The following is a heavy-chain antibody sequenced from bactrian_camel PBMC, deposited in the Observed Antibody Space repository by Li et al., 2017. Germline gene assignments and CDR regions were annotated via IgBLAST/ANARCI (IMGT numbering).Heavy chain of an antibody. D-gene: IGHD5*01. CDR3: TRGLRLGLHQLHSVGLQRRAMVT. V-gene: IGHV3S63*01. CDR2: IDSDGST. CDR1: AYTPANVR. Sequence: VQLVESGGGSVQAGGSLRLSCAFDAYTPANVRMAWFRQAPGKEREGVARIDSDGSTNSADSVKGRFTISRDNTKNIVYLAMNGLKHEDTAQYYCTRGLRLGLHQLHSVGLQRRAMVTGARGPRSPSP. J-gene: IGHJ6*01.